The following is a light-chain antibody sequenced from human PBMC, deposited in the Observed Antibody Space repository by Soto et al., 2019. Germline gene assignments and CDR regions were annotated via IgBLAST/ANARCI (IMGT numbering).Light chain of an antibody. CDR3: QQYYNWPRT. Sequence: GDRATLSCRASQSVSSSYLAWYQQKPGQAPRLLIYGASTRATGIPARFSGSGSGTEFTLTISSLQSEDFAVYYCQQYYNWPRTFGQGTKVDIK. J-gene: IGKJ1*01. CDR2: GAS. V-gene: IGKV3-15*01. CDR1: QSVSSSY.